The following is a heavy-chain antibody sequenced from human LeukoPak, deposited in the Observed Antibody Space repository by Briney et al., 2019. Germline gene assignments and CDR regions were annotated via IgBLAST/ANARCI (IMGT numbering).Heavy chain of an antibody. V-gene: IGHV4-39*01. CDR1: GDSIRTTRY. J-gene: IGHJ6*02. Sequence: SETLSLPCTVSGDSIRTTRYWGWIRQPHGKGLEWIGAIYFSGSTYYNPSLKSRVMISVDTSRNQFSLKLTSVTAADTAAYYCATQGYNNQTMDVWGQGTTVTVSS. CDR3: ATQGYNNQTMDV. CDR2: IYFSGST. D-gene: IGHD5-24*01.